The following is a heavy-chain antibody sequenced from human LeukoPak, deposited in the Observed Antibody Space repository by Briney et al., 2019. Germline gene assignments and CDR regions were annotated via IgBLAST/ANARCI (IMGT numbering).Heavy chain of an antibody. CDR1: GYTFTSYD. Sequence: GASVKVSCKASGYTFTSYDINWVRQAPGQGLEWMGGIIPTFGTANYAQKFQGRVTITTDESTSTAYMELSSLRSEDTAVYYCARDGGYGSGRLYRGDFWGQGTLVTVSS. CDR2: IIPTFGTA. D-gene: IGHD3-10*01. V-gene: IGHV1-69*05. J-gene: IGHJ4*02. CDR3: ARDGGYGSGRLYRGDF.